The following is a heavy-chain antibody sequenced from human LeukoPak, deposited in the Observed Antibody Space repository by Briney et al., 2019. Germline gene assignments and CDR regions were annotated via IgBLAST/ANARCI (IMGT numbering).Heavy chain of an antibody. CDR2: IIPILGIA. D-gene: IGHD2-15*01. V-gene: IGHV1-69*02. CDR3: AKYHCSGGSCYSIIDY. J-gene: IGHJ4*02. CDR1: GGTFSSYT. Sequence: SSVKVSCKASGGTFSSYTISWVRQAPGQGLEWMGRIIPILGIANYAQKFQGRVTITADKSTSTAYMELSSLRSEDTAVYYCAKYHCSGGSCYSIIDYWGQGTLVTVSS.